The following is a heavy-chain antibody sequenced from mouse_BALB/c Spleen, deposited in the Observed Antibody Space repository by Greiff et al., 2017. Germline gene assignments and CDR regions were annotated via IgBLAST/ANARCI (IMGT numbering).Heavy chain of an antibody. V-gene: IGHV5-6-5*01. Sequence: EVKLVESGGGLVKPGGSLKLSCAASGFTFSSYAMSWVRQTPEKRLEWVASISSGGSTYYPDSVKGRFTISRDNARNILYLQMSSLRSEDTAMYYCARGEGNYEGWYFDVWGAGTTVTVSS. CDR1: GFTFSSYA. CDR2: ISSGGST. CDR3: ARGEGNYEGWYFDV. D-gene: IGHD2-1*01. J-gene: IGHJ1*01.